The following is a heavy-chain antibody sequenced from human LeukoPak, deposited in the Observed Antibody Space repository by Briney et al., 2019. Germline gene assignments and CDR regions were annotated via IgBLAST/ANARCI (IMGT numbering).Heavy chain of an antibody. CDR1: GLTFSNYW. J-gene: IGHJ4*02. CDR2: INTDGTTT. V-gene: IGHV3-74*03. CDR3: ARGAGIVGSTPPFAY. D-gene: IGHD1-26*01. Sequence: GGSLRLSCAPSGLTFSNYWIHWVRQTIGKGLVWVSRINTDGTTTYADSVKSRFTISRDNAKNTLYLQMYSLRAEDTAVYYCARGAGIVGSTPPFAYWGQGALVTVSS.